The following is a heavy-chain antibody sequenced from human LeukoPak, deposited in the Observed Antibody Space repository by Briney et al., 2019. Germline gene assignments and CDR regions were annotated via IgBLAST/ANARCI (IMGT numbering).Heavy chain of an antibody. CDR1: GYTFTSYY. CDR2: INPSGGST. CDR3: ARDPRSDAFDI. Sequence: ASVKVSCKASGYTFTSYYIHWVRQAPGQGLEGMGRINPSGGSTRYAQKFQGRVTMTRDTSTSTVYMELSSLRSEDTAVYYCARDPRSDAFDIWGQGTMATVSS. V-gene: IGHV1-46*01. D-gene: IGHD3-10*01. J-gene: IGHJ3*02.